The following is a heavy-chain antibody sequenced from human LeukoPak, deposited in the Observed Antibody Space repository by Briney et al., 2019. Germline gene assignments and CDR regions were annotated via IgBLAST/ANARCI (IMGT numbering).Heavy chain of an antibody. CDR2: IYYSGST. CDR3: ARGRYYYDSSGYLKYFDY. CDR1: GDSISSYY. V-gene: IGHV4-59*01. D-gene: IGHD3-22*01. J-gene: IGHJ4*02. Sequence: SETLSLTCTVSGDSISSYYWNWIRQPPGKGLEWIGYIYYSGSTNYNPSLKSRVTISVDTSKNQFSLKLSSVTAADTAVYYCARGRYYYDSSGYLKYFDYWGQGTLVTVSS.